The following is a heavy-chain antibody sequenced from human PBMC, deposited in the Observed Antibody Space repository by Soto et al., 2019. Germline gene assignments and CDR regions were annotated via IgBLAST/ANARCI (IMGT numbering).Heavy chain of an antibody. Sequence: ASVKASCKASGYTFTSYGLSWVRQAPGQGLEWMGWISAYNGNTNYAQKLQGRVTMTTDTSTSTAYMELRSLRSDDTAVYYCARWERKQQLAQWGQGTLVTVSS. CDR2: ISAYNGNT. CDR1: GYTFTSYG. D-gene: IGHD6-13*01. J-gene: IGHJ4*02. CDR3: ARWERKQQLAQ. V-gene: IGHV1-18*01.